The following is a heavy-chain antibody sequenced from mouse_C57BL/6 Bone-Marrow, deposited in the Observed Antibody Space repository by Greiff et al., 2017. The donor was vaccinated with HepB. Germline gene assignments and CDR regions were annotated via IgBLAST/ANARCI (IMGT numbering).Heavy chain of an antibody. V-gene: IGHV10-1*01. CDR3: VRHCHYGGNAMDY. J-gene: IGHJ4*01. CDR2: IRSKSNNYAT. Sequence: EVKVVESGGGLVQPKGSLNLSFAASGFSFNTYAMNWVRQAPGKGLEWVARIRSKSNNYATYYADSVKDRFTISRDDSESMLYLQMNNLKTEDTAMYYCVRHCHYGGNAMDYWGQGTSVTVSS. D-gene: IGHD1-1*02. CDR1: GFSFNTYA.